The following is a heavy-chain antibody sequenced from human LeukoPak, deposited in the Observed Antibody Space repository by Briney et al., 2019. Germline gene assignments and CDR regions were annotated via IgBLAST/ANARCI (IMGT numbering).Heavy chain of an antibody. CDR2: IYYSGNT. CDR1: GGSLSSGGSY. CDR3: ARRLSAHTTFGS. J-gene: IGHJ4*02. V-gene: IGHV4-31*03. D-gene: IGHD1-1*01. Sequence: SQTLSLTCTVAGGSLSSGGSYWSWIRQYPGKGPEWIGYIYYSGNTYYNPSLKSRLTISIERSANQFSLRLSSVTAADTAVYYCARRLSAHTTFGSWGQGTLVTVSS.